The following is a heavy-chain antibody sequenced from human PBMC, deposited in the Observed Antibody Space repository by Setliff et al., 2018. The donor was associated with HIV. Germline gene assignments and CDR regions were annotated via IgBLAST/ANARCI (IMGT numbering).Heavy chain of an antibody. D-gene: IGHD6-13*01. V-gene: IGHV3-15*01. CDR2: IKSKIDGGTA. CDR1: GFTFSCSW. J-gene: IGHJ5*02. Sequence: GGSLRLSCAASGFTFSCSWMNWVRQAPGKGLEWVGRIKSKIDGGTADYAAPVKGRFTISRDDSKNTLYLQMNSLKIEDTAMYYCTSRPPNSSSRRFDPWGQGTLVTVSS. CDR3: TSRPPNSSSRRFDP.